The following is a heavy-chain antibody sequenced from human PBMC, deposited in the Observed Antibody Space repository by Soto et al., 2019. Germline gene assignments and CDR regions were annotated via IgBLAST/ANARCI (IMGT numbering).Heavy chain of an antibody. Sequence: SATLCLICLFSACRFSPSEPHCILQHPGKGLEWLGSIYYGGSTSYNPSLKSRITISLETSKSQFSLRLNSVTAADTAVYYCAADREYDFWSGYPNWGQGTLVTIS. CDR3: AADREYDFWSGYPN. V-gene: IGHV4-59*08. J-gene: IGHJ4*02. CDR1: ACRFSPSE. D-gene: IGHD3-3*01. CDR2: IYYGGST.